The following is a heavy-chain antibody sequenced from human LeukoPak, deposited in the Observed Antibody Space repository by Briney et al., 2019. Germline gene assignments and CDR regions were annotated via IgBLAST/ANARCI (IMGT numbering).Heavy chain of an antibody. J-gene: IGHJ4*02. D-gene: IGHD2-15*01. CDR3: AGGDCSGGSCYGGDY. CDR1: GGSISSGGYY. CDR2: IYHSGST. Sequence: SETLSLTCTVSGGSISSGGYYWSWIRQPRGKGLEGIVYIYHSGSTYYNPSRKSRVTISVDTSKNQFSLKLSSVTAADTAVYYCAGGDCSGGSCYGGDYWGQGTLVTVSS. V-gene: IGHV4-30-2*01.